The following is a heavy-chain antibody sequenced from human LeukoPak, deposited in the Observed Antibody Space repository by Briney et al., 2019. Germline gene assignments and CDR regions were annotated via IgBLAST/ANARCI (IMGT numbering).Heavy chain of an antibody. J-gene: IGHJ6*02. CDR1: GFTVSSNY. V-gene: IGHV3-66*01. D-gene: IGHD3-3*01. Sequence: PGGSLRLSCAASGFTVSSNYMSWVHQAPGKGLEWVSVIYSGGSTYYADSVKGRFTISRDNSKNTLYLQMNSLRAEDTAVYYCARMLEWLSAYYYGMDVWGQGTTVTVSS. CDR2: IYSGGST. CDR3: ARMLEWLSAYYYGMDV.